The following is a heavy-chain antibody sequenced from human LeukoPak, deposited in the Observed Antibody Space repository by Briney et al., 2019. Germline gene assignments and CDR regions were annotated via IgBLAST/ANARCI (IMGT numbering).Heavy chain of an antibody. CDR3: ARVVAAAGNNWFDP. Sequence: SETLSLTCTVSGGSISSNNWWSWVRQPPGKGREWNGEIYHSGSSNYNPSLKSRVTISVDKSKNQFSLKLSSVTAADTAVYYCARVVAAAGNNWFDPWGQGTLVTVSS. V-gene: IGHV4-4*02. J-gene: IGHJ5*02. D-gene: IGHD6-13*01. CDR1: GGSISSNNW. CDR2: IYHSGSS.